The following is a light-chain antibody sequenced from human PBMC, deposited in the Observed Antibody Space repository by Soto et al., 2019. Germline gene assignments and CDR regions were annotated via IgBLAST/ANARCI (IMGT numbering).Light chain of an antibody. J-gene: IGLJ2*01. V-gene: IGLV2-14*01. CDR3: GSYTSSGTLVV. CDR1: SSDVGGYNY. CDR2: DVS. Sequence: QSVLTQPASVSGSPGQSITISCTGTSSDVGGYNYVSWYQQHPGKAPKLMIYDVSNRPSGVSNRFSGSKSGNTASLTISGLQAEDEADYYCGSYTSSGTLVVFCGGTELTVL.